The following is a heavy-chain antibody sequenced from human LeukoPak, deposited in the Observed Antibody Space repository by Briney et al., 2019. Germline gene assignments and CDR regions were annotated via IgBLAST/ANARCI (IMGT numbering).Heavy chain of an antibody. CDR2: INHSGST. CDR1: GGSFSGYY. CDR3: ARGHIADDY. V-gene: IGHV4-34*01. J-gene: IGHJ4*02. D-gene: IGHD6-13*01. Sequence: SETLSLTCAVYGGSFSGYYWSWIRQPPGKGLEWIGEINHSGSTNYNPSLKSRVTISVDTSKNQFSLKLSSVTAADMAVYYCARGHIADDYWGQGTLVTVSS.